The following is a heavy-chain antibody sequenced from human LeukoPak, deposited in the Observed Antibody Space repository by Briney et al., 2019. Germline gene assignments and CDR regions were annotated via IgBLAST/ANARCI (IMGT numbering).Heavy chain of an antibody. Sequence: GGSLRLSCVASGITFSNYAVSWVRQAPEKGLDWVSVISGSAHKIRYPDSVKGRFTISRDNSENIVYLQMNNLRVEDTAVYYCAGRPTGYSSGYIHWGQGTLVTVSS. D-gene: IGHD5-18*01. CDR3: AGRPTGYSSGYIH. CDR2: ISGSAHKI. J-gene: IGHJ4*02. CDR1: GITFSNYA. V-gene: IGHV3-23*01.